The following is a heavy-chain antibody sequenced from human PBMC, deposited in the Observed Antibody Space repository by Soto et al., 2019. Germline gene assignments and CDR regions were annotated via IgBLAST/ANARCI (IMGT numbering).Heavy chain of an antibody. J-gene: IGHJ4*02. CDR3: ARHPTPRGYSYGYPGYFDY. D-gene: IGHD5-18*01. V-gene: IGHV4-39*01. Sequence: SETLSLTCTVSGGSISSSSYYWGWIRQPPGKGLEWIGSIYYSGSTYYNPSLKSRVTISVDTSKNQFSLKLSSVTAADTAVYYCARHPTPRGYSYGYPGYFDYWGQGTLVTVSS. CDR1: GGSISSSSYY. CDR2: IYYSGST.